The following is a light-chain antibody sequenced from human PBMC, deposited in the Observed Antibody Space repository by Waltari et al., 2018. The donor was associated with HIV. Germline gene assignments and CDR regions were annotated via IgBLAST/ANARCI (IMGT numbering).Light chain of an antibody. J-gene: IGLJ3*02. Sequence: QSALTQPASVSGSPGQSITIPCTGTSSDVGGYNYVSWYQQHPGKAPKLMIYECSKRPSGVSNRFSGSKSGNTASLTISGLQAEDEADYYCSSYTSSSSWVFGGGTKLTVL. V-gene: IGLV2-14*01. CDR1: SSDVGGYNY. CDR3: SSYTSSSSWV. CDR2: ECS.